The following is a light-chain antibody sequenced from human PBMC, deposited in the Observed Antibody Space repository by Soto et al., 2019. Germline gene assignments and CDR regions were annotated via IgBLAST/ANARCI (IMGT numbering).Light chain of an antibody. CDR2: GAS. J-gene: IGKJ5*01. CDR3: QQYNNWPIT. CDR1: QSLSTN. Sequence: ILMPQSPATLSVSPGERATLSCRASQSLSTNLAWYQQKPGKAPRLLIYGASTRDTGIPARFSGSGSGTEFSLTVSSLQSEDFAVYYCQQYNNWPITFGQGTRLEIK. V-gene: IGKV3-15*01.